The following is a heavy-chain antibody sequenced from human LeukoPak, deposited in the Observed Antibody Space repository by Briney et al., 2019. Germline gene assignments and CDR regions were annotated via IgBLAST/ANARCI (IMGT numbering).Heavy chain of an antibody. CDR1: GFTFSSYA. D-gene: IGHD3-22*01. J-gene: IGHJ4*02. V-gene: IGHV3-23*01. Sequence: GGSLRLSCPASGFTFSSYAMSWVRQAPGRGLEWVSAISGSGGSTYYADSVKGRFTISRDNSKNTLYLQMNSLRAEDTAVYYCAKDHYDSSGYPGHFDYWGQGTLVTVSS. CDR2: ISGSGGST. CDR3: AKDHYDSSGYPGHFDY.